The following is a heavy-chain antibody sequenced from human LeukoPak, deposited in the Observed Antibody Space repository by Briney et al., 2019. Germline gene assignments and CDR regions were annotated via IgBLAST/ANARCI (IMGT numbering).Heavy chain of an antibody. V-gene: IGHV4-59*08. D-gene: IGHD2-15*01. CDR2: IYYSGST. CDR3: ARGGYCSGGSCYNY. Sequence: SETLSLTCAVSGGSISSYYWSWIRQPPGKGLEWIGYIYYSGSTNYNPSLKSRVTISVDTSKNQFSLKLSSVTAADTAVYYCARGGYCSGGSCYNYWGQGTLVTVSS. J-gene: IGHJ4*02. CDR1: GGSISSYY.